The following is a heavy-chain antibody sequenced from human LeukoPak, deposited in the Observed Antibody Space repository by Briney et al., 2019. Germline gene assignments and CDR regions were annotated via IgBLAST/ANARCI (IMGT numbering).Heavy chain of an antibody. CDR2: IYDSGIT. Sequence: SETLSLPCTVSGGSISNYYWSWIRQPPGKGLEWIGYIYDSGITNYNPSLKSRVTMSVDTSKNQFSLKLTSVTAADTAVYYCARANSYDSSGHYYEFGYWGQGTLVTVSS. J-gene: IGHJ4*02. CDR3: ARANSYDSSGHYYEFGY. D-gene: IGHD3-22*01. V-gene: IGHV4-59*12. CDR1: GGSISNYY.